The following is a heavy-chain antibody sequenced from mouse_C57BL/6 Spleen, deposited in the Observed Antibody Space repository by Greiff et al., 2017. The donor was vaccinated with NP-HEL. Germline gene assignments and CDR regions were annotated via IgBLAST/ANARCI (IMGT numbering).Heavy chain of an antibody. CDR2: INPSNGGT. CDR3: ARNPSSLLRYWYFDV. D-gene: IGHD1-2*01. V-gene: IGHV1-53*01. CDR1: GYTFTSYW. J-gene: IGHJ1*03. Sequence: QVQLQQSGTELVKPGASVKLSCKASGYTFTSYWMHWVKQRPGQGLEWIGNINPSNGGTNYNEKFKSKATLTVDKSSSTAYMQLSSLTSEDSAVYYCARNPSSLLRYWYFDVWGTGTTVTVSS.